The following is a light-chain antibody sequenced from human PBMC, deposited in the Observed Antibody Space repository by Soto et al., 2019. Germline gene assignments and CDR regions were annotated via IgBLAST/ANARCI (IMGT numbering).Light chain of an antibody. CDR1: QAITNF. J-gene: IGKJ1*01. Sequence: DIQMTQSPSSVSASVGDRITITCRASQAITNFFAWYPQTPGKAPKLLIRGASTLHSVVPSRLSGCGSGTHFSLTISSLQPEDFAPYYCQQASGFPRTFCQGTKVDIK. CDR3: QQASGFPRT. V-gene: IGKV1-12*01. CDR2: GAS.